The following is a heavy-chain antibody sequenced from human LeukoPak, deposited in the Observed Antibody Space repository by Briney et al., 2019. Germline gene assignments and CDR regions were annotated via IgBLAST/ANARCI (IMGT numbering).Heavy chain of an antibody. CDR1: GGSISSYY. Sequence: SETLSLTCTVSGGSISSYYWSWIRQPPGKGLEWIGYIYYSGSTNYNPSLKSRVTISVDTSKNQFSLKLSSVTAADTAVYYCAREGWVYDILTALDYWGQGTLVTVSS. J-gene: IGHJ4*02. V-gene: IGHV4-59*12. CDR2: IYYSGST. CDR3: AREGWVYDILTALDY. D-gene: IGHD3-9*01.